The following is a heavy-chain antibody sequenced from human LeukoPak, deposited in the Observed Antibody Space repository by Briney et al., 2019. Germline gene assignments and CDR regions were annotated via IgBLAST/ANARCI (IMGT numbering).Heavy chain of an antibody. D-gene: IGHD4-23*01. Sequence: GGSLRLSCAASGFTFSSYAMSWVRQAPGKGLEWVSVIYSGGSTYYADSVKGRFTISRDNSKNTLYLQMNSLRAEDTAVYYCAGGGNSRYGMDVWGQGTTVTVSS. CDR1: GFTFSSYA. CDR3: AGGGNSRYGMDV. J-gene: IGHJ6*02. CDR2: IYSGGST. V-gene: IGHV3-66*01.